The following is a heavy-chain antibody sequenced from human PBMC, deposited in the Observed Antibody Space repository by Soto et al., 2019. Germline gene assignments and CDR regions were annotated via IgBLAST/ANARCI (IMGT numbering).Heavy chain of an antibody. CDR3: ARGKGIYDFWSGYYRPQNWFDP. V-gene: IGHV1-8*01. CDR1: GYTFTSYD. Sequence: GPVKVSCKASGYTFTSYDINWVRQATGQGLEWMGWMNPNSGNTGYAQKFQGRVTMTRNTSISTAYMELSSLRSEDTAVYYCARGKGIYDFWSGYYRPQNWFDPWGQGTLVTVSS. D-gene: IGHD3-3*01. J-gene: IGHJ5*02. CDR2: MNPNSGNT.